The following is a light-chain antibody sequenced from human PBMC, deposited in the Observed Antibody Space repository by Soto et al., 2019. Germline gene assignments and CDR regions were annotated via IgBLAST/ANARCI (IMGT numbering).Light chain of an antibody. V-gene: IGKV1-5*03. J-gene: IGKJ1*01. Sequence: DIQMTQSPSTLSASAGDRVTITCRASQSISRWLGWYQQKPGKAPKLLIYKASSLESGVPSRFSGSGSGTEFTLTISSLQPDDFATYYCQQYNTYSWTFGQGTKVEIK. CDR1: QSISRW. CDR3: QQYNTYSWT. CDR2: KAS.